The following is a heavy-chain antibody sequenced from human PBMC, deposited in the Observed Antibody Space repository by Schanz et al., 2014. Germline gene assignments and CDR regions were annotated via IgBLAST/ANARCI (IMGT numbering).Heavy chain of an antibody. J-gene: IGHJ6*02. CDR2: SNTSNGNT. D-gene: IGHD3-9*01. CDR1: GYTFTDYG. V-gene: IGHV1-18*01. CDR3: ARVQDDILTGSEYYYGMDV. Sequence: QVQVVQSGAEAKKPGASVKVSCKASGYTFTDYGVIWVRQAPGQGLEWMGGSNTSNGNTNYIQKLQGRVTMTTDTSTSTAYMELRSLRSDDTAVYYCARVQDDILTGSEYYYGMDVWGQGTTVTVSS.